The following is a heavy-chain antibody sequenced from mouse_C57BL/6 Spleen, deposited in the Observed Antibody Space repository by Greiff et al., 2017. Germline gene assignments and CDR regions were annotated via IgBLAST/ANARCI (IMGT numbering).Heavy chain of an antibody. V-gene: IGHV1-26*01. CDR1: GYTFTDYY. D-gene: IGHD2-4*01. CDR3: ARADCDYDPWFAY. Sequence: VQLQQSGPELVKPGASVKISCKASGYTFTDYYMNWVKQSHGKSLEWIGDINPNNGGTSYNQKFKGKATLTVDKSSSTAYMELRSLTSEDSAVYYCARADCDYDPWFAYWGQGTLVTVSA. J-gene: IGHJ3*01. CDR2: INPNNGGT.